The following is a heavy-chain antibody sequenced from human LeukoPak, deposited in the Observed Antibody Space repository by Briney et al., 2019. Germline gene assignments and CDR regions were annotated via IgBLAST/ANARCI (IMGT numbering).Heavy chain of an antibody. V-gene: IGHV1-46*01. CDR3: ARDRLLIYSGYDLADY. CDR1: GYTFTSYY. CDR2: INPSGGST. Sequence: ASVKVSCKASGYTFTSYYMHWVRQAPGQGLEWMGIINPSGGSTSYAQKLQGRVTMTRDTSTSTVYMELSSLRSEDTAVYYCARDRLLIYSGYDLADYWGQGTLVTVSS. J-gene: IGHJ4*02. D-gene: IGHD5-12*01.